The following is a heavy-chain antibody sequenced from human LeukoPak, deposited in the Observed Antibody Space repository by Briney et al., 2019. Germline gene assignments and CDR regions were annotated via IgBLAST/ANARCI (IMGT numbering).Heavy chain of an antibody. CDR3: ARGGCSGRPLHY. V-gene: IGHV3-53*01. J-gene: IGHJ4*02. CDR1: GFTVSSNF. Sequence: PWGSLCLSCAVSGFTVSSNFMTWVRQAPGKGLEWVSVIYSAGSTFYADSVKSRFTISIDNSKSTLYLRMNSLRVEDTAVYYCARGGCSGRPLHYWGQGTLVTVSS. CDR2: IYSAGST. D-gene: IGHD1-26*01.